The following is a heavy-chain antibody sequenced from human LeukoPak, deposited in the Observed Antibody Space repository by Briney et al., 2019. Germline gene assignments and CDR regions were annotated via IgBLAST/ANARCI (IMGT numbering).Heavy chain of an antibody. D-gene: IGHD3-16*01. V-gene: IGHV4-39*01. CDR3: ARHLGIMITFGGVPYYFDY. CDR1: GGSISSSSYY. Sequence: SETLSLTCTVSGGSISSSSYYWGWIRQPPGKGLEWIGSIYYSGSTYYNPSLKSRVTISVDTSKIQFSLKLSSVTAADTAVYYCARHLGIMITFGGVPYYFDYWGQGTLVTVSS. J-gene: IGHJ4*02. CDR2: IYYSGST.